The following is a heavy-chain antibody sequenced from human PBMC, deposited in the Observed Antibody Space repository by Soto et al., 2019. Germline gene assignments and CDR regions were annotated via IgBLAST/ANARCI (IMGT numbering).Heavy chain of an antibody. CDR2: ISVSGGST. J-gene: IGHJ3*02. CDR3: AKAGGDLDDAFDI. Sequence: GGSLRLSGAASGFTFSSYAMSWVRQAPGKGLEGVSAISVSGGSTYYADSVKGRFTISRDTSKNTLYLQMNSLRAEDTAVYYCAKAGGDLDDAFDIWGQGTMVTVSS. V-gene: IGHV3-23*01. CDR1: GFTFSSYA. D-gene: IGHD3-10*01.